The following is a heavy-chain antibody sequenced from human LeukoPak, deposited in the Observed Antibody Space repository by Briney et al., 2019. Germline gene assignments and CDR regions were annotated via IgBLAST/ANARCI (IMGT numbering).Heavy chain of an antibody. CDR2: IYYSGST. CDR1: GGSISSYY. J-gene: IGHJ4*02. V-gene: IGHV4-59*01. Sequence: TSETLSLTCTVSGGSISSYYWSWIRQPPGKGLEWIGYIYYSGSTNYNPSLKSRVTISVDTSKNQFSLKLSSVTAADTAVYYCARGVLWFGSYYFDYWGQGTLVTVSS. CDR3: ARGVLWFGSYYFDY. D-gene: IGHD3-10*01.